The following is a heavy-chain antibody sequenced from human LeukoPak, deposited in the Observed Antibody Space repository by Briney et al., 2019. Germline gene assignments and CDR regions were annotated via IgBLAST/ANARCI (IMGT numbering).Heavy chain of an antibody. CDR2: ITGSGDTT. CDR3: AKDLRGPAAGTWYFDL. CDR1: KLTISSYS. V-gene: IGHV3-23*01. D-gene: IGHD6-13*01. J-gene: IGHJ2*01. Sequence: GGSLRLSCAASKLTISSYSMGWLRQAPGKGLEWVSAITGSGDTTYSSVSVKGRFTISRDNSKNTLYLKMNSLTAEDTALYYCAKDLRGPAAGTWYFDLWGRGTLVTVSS.